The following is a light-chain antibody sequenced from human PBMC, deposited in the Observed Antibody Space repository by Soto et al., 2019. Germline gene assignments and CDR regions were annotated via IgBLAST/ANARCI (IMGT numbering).Light chain of an antibody. CDR2: DNN. V-gene: IGLV1-51*01. CDR1: GSNIGNNF. CDR3: GTWDNSLSAYV. Sequence: QAVLTQPPSVSAAPGQKVTISCSGSGSNIGNNFVSWYQQFPGTAPKLLIYDNNKRPSGIPDRFSGSKSGTSATLGITGLQTGDEADYYCGTWDNSLSAYVFGAGTKLTV. J-gene: IGLJ1*01.